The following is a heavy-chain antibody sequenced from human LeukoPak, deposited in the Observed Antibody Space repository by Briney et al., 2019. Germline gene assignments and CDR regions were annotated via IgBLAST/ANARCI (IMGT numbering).Heavy chain of an antibody. CDR2: IYYSGAT. D-gene: IGHD6-13*01. CDR1: GXSISSYY. CDR3: ARRGIAAAGYDY. V-gene: IGHV4-59*08. J-gene: IGHJ4*02. Sequence: PSETLSLTCTVSGXSISSYYGSWIRQPPGKGLEWIGYIYYSGATNYNPSLKSRVTILVDTSKNQFSLNLSSVTAADTAVYYCARRGIAAAGYDYWGQGTLVTVSS.